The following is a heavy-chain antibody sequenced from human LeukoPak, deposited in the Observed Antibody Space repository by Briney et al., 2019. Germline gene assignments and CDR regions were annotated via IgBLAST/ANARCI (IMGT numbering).Heavy chain of an antibody. CDR1: GFTFSDYY. CDR2: ARNKANSHTT. CDR3: ASDSPGYDSGSYYAY. Sequence: GGSLRLSCVASGFTFSDYYMDWVRQAPGKGLEWVGPARNKANSHTTEYAASVKGRFTISRDNAKNSLYLQMNSLRDEDTAVYYCASDSPGYDSGSYYAYWGQGTLVTVSS. D-gene: IGHD2-15*01. V-gene: IGHV3-72*01. J-gene: IGHJ4*02.